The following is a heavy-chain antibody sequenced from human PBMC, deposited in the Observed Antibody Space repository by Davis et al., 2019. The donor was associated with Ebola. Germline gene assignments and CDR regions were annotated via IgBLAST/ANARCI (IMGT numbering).Heavy chain of an antibody. CDR1: GYTFTSYG. CDR2: ISAYNGNT. CDR3: ARGHRISYYDSSGHSSY. Sequence: ASVKVSCKASGYTFTSYGISWVRQAPGQGLEWMGWISAYNGNTNYAQKLQGRVTMTTDTSTSTAYMELRSLRSDDTAVYYCARGHRISYYDSSGHSSYWGQGTLVTVSS. D-gene: IGHD3-22*01. V-gene: IGHV1-18*01. J-gene: IGHJ4*02.